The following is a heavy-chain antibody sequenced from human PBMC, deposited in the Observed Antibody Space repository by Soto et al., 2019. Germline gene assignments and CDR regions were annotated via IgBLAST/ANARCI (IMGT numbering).Heavy chain of an antibody. CDR2: IYYGGST. Sequence: SETLSLTCTVSGGSISSYYWSWIRQPPGKGLEWIGYIYYGGSTNYNPSLKSRVTISVDTSKNQFSLKLSSVTAADTAIYANLRNFVLFWFDETLQLHCFDSWGQGTLVTVSS. CDR3: LRNFVLFWFDETLQLHCFDS. V-gene: IGHV4-59*08. J-gene: IGHJ4*02. D-gene: IGHD1-1*01. CDR1: GGSISSYY.